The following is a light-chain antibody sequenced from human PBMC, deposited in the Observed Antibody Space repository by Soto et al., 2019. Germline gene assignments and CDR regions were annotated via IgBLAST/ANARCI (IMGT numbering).Light chain of an antibody. CDR3: SAYTTSRSYI. Sequence: QSVLTQPPSVSGAPGQRVTISCTGSSSNIGAGYDVHWYQQHPGKAPKLMIYDVSNRPSGVSNRFSGSKSGNTASLTISGLQAEDEADYYCSAYTTSRSYIFGSGTNVTAL. CDR1: SSNIGAGYD. J-gene: IGLJ1*01. V-gene: IGLV1-40*01. CDR2: DVS.